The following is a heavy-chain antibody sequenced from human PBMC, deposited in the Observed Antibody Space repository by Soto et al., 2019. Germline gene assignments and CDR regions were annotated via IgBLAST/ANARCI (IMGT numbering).Heavy chain of an antibody. CDR2: INHSGST. J-gene: IGHJ5*02. CDR3: ARVSRERSGSYYVWWFDP. Sequence: ETLSLTCAVYGGSVSGYYWSWIRQPPGKGLEWIGEINHSGSTNYNPSLKSRVTISVDTSKNQFSLKLSSVTAADTAVYYCARVSRERSGSYYVWWFDPWGQGTLVTVSS. CDR1: GGSVSGYY. D-gene: IGHD3-10*01. V-gene: IGHV4-34*01.